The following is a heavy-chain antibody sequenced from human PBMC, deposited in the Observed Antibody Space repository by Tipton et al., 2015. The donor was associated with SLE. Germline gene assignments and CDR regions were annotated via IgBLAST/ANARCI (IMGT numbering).Heavy chain of an antibody. CDR3: ARLPDYFDH. CDR1: GGSTNTGDSY. J-gene: IGHJ4*02. CDR2: IFHSGTT. Sequence: TLSLTCSVSGGSTNTGDSYWGWIRQRPGKGLEWLGYIFHSGTTYYNPSLKSRLIISVDTSKNQFSLKLTSVTAADTAVYYCARLPDYFDHWGQGALVTVSS. V-gene: IGHV4-31*03.